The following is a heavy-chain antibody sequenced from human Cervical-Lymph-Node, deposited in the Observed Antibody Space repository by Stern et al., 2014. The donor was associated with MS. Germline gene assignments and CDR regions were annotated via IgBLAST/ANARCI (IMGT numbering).Heavy chain of an antibody. D-gene: IGHD6-13*01. CDR3: ARAGTSWYTPEDY. CDR1: GYIYTAYY. Sequence: QVQLVQSGAEVKKPGASVKVSCKASGYIYTAYYIHWVRQAPGQGLEWMGWINPNSGDTNYAQRWQGRVTMTRDTSITPAYMELSSLTSDDTAVYYCARAGTSWYTPEDYWGQGTLVTVSS. CDR2: INPNSGDT. V-gene: IGHV1-2*02. J-gene: IGHJ4*02.